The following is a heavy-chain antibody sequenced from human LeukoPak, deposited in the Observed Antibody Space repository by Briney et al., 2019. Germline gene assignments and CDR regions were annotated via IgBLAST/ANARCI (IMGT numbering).Heavy chain of an antibody. CDR2: IYSGGST. D-gene: IGHD2-15*01. Sequence: PGGSLRLSCAASGFTVSSNYMSWVRQAPGKGLEWVSVIYSGGSTYYADSVKGRFTISRDNSKNTLYLQMNSLRAEDTAVYYCAREVCSGGSCYPEDYWGQGTLVTVSS. CDR1: GFTVSSNY. CDR3: AREVCSGGSCYPEDY. V-gene: IGHV3-66*01. J-gene: IGHJ4*02.